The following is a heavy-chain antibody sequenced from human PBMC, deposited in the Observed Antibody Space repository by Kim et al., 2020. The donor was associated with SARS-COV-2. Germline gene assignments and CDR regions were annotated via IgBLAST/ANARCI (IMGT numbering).Heavy chain of an antibody. CDR3: ARAVQSSTWKGDWFDP. D-gene: IGHD2-2*01. Sequence: SLKGRVTMSVDTSKNQFSLKLSSVTAADTAVYYCARAVQSSTWKGDWFDPWGQGTLVTVSS. J-gene: IGHJ5*02. V-gene: IGHV4-4*07.